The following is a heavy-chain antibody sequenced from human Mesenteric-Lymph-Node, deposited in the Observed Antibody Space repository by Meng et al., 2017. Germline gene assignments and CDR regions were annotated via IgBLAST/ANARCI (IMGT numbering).Heavy chain of an antibody. J-gene: IGHJ4*02. D-gene: IGHD1-26*01. CDR2: INPNSGGT. Sequence: ASVKVSCKASGYTFTGYYMHWVRQAPGQGLEWMGWINPNSGGTNYAQKFQGRVTMTRDTSTSTVYMELSSLRSEDTAVYYCARTHGSYFYFDYWGQGTLVTVSS. CDR3: ARTHGSYFYFDY. V-gene: IGHV1-2*02. CDR1: GYTFTGYY.